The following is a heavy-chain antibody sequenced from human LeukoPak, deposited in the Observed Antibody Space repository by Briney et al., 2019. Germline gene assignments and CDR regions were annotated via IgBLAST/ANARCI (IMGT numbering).Heavy chain of an antibody. Sequence: GGSLRLSCAASGFTFSSYAMSWVRQAPGKGLEWVSAISGSGGSTYYADSVKGRFTISRDNSKNTLYLQMNSLRAEDTAVYYCATYPPNRYSSSRLGPDVWGKGTTVTVSS. CDR2: ISGSGGST. D-gene: IGHD6-6*01. J-gene: IGHJ6*03. CDR3: ATYPPNRYSSSRLGPDV. V-gene: IGHV3-23*01. CDR1: GFTFSSYA.